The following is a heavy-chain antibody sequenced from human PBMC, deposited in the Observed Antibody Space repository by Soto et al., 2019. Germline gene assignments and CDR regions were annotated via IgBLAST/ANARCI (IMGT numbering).Heavy chain of an antibody. J-gene: IGHJ6*02. CDR2: IYTSGST. V-gene: IGHV4-4*07. CDR3: ARDGCSSTSWRCRRHMYYYHGIDI. D-gene: IGHD2-2*01. Sequence: AGKGLERIGRIYTSGSTNYNPSLKSRVTMSVDTSKNQFSLKLSSVTAADTAVYYCARDGCSSTSWRCRRHMYYYHGIDISGEGPTVTVSS.